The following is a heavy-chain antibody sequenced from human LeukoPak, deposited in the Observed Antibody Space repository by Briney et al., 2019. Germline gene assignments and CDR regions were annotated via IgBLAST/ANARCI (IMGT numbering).Heavy chain of an antibody. CDR1: GYTFTGYY. V-gene: IGHV1-2*02. CDR3: ARAFIAVAENGMDV. D-gene: IGHD6-19*01. Sequence: ASVKVSCKASGYTFTGYYMHWVRQAPGQVLGWMGWINPNSGGTNYAQKFQGRVTMTRDTSISTAYVELSRLRSDDTAVYYCARAFIAVAENGMDVWGQGTTVTVSS. J-gene: IGHJ6*02. CDR2: INPNSGGT.